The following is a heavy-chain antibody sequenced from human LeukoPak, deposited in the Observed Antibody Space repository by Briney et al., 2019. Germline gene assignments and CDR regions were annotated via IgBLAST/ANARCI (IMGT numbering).Heavy chain of an antibody. V-gene: IGHV4-39*07. J-gene: IGHJ4*02. CDR1: GGSISSSSYY. Sequence: SETLSLTCTVSGGSISSSSYYWGWIRQPPGKGLEWIGSIYYSGSTYYNPSLKSRVTISVDTSKNQFSLKLSSVTAADTAMYYCARDGLRRPPTPYCGGDCPLDYWGQGTLVSVSS. CDR2: IYYSGST. CDR3: ARDGLRRPPTPYCGGDCPLDY. D-gene: IGHD2-21*02.